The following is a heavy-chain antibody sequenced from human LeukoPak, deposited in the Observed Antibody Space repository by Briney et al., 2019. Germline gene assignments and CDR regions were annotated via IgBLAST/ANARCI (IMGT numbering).Heavy chain of an antibody. J-gene: IGHJ4*02. Sequence: GASVKVSCKASGYTFTDYYIHWVRQAPGQGLEWMGWINPNSGGTNYAQKFQGRVTMTRDTSINAAYMELSRLRSDDTAVYWCARDAISRGIIDYWGQGTLVTVSS. D-gene: IGHD3-10*01. CDR1: GYTFTDYY. CDR3: ARDAISRGIIDY. CDR2: INPNSGGT. V-gene: IGHV1-2*02.